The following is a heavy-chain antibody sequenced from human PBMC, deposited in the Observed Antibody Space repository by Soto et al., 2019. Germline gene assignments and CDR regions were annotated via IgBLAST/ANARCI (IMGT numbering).Heavy chain of an antibody. V-gene: IGHV1-18*01. J-gene: IGHJ6*02. CDR1: GYTFTSYG. CDR3: ARGGDVNDYHGMDV. D-gene: IGHD5-12*01. CDR2: ISAYNCKT. Sequence: QVQLVQSGGEVKKPGASVKLSCTASGYTFTSYGISWVRQAPGQGLEWMGWISAYNCKTNYAQNVKGRVTMTTDTTTRTAYMDLRSLRSDDTAVYYCARGGDVNDYHGMDVWGQGTTVTVSS.